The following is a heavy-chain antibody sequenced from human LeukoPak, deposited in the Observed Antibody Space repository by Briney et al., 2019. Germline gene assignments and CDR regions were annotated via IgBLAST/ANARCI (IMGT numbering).Heavy chain of an antibody. Sequence: GGSLRLSCAASGFTFSSYWMHWVRQAPGKGLVWVSRISSDGSSTSYADSVKGRFTISRDNAKNTLYLQMNSLRAEDTAVYYCASITGTTRFDYWGQGTLVTVSS. J-gene: IGHJ4*02. V-gene: IGHV3-74*01. CDR1: GFTFSSYW. CDR3: ASITGTTRFDY. D-gene: IGHD1-20*01. CDR2: ISSDGSST.